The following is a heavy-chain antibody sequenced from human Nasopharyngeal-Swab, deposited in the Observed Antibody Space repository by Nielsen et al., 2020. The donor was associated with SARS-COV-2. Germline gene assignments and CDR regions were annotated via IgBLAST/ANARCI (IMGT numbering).Heavy chain of an antibody. CDR2: ISGSGDTT. Sequence: LSLTCAASGFTFSSYAMTWVRQAPGKGLEWVSIISGSGDTTYYADSVKDRFTISRDNSKNTLSLQMNSLRAEDTAVYYCAKEMGLVGGIANSLFDYWGQGTLVTVSS. CDR3: AKEMGLVGGIANSLFDY. D-gene: IGHD3/OR15-3a*01. V-gene: IGHV3-23*01. J-gene: IGHJ4*02. CDR1: GFTFSSYA.